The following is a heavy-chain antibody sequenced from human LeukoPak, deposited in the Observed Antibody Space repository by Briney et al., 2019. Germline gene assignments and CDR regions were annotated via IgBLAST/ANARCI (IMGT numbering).Heavy chain of an antibody. J-gene: IGHJ4*02. V-gene: IGHV4-38-2*02. CDR1: GYSISSGYF. D-gene: IGHD3-22*01. Sequence: SETLSLTCNVSGYSISSGYFWGWVRQAPGKGLEWIGYIYYSGSTNYNPSLKSRVTISVDTSKNQFSLKLSSVTAADTAVYYCAGLYYYDSSGYYSFDYWGQGTLVTVSS. CDR3: AGLYYYDSSGYYSFDY. CDR2: IYYSGST.